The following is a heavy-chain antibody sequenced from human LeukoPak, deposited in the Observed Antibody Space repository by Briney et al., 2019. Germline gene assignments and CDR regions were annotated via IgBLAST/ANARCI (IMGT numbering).Heavy chain of an antibody. CDR3: AKAMAATPYFDY. V-gene: IGHV3-33*03. CDR2: IWYDGSNN. CDR1: GFTFSNYG. J-gene: IGHJ4*02. D-gene: IGHD5-24*01. Sequence: GRSLRLSCAASGFTFSNYGMHWVRQAPGKGLEWVAVIWYDGSNNNYADSVKGRFTVSRDNSKNTLYLQMNSLSADDTAVYYCAKAMAATPYFDYWGQGTLVTVSS.